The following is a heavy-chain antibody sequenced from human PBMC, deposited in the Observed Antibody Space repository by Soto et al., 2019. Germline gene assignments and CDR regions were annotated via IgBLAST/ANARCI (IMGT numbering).Heavy chain of an antibody. CDR2: FYSGGST. Sequence: PGGSLRLSCAASGFTVSSNYMSWVRQAPGKGLEWVSVFYSGGSTYYADSVKGRFTISRDNSKNTLYFQMNSLRAEDTSVYYCANPGLGYCSSTSCYQYYWGQGTLVTVSS. V-gene: IGHV3-53*01. J-gene: IGHJ4*02. CDR3: ANPGLGYCSSTSCYQYY. CDR1: GFTVSSNY. D-gene: IGHD2-2*01.